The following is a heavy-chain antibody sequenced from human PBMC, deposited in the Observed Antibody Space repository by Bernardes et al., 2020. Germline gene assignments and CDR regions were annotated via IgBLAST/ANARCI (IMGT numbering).Heavy chain of an antibody. J-gene: IGHJ4*02. D-gene: IGHD2-15*01. V-gene: IGHV3-23*01. Sequence: VWSLRLSCAASGFTFSSYAMSWVRQAPGKRLEWVSGLSGSGHSAYYADSVKGRFTISRDNSKNTLYLQMNSLRGEDTAVYHCAKGKLEYCSGGHCYPFDYWGQGTLVTVSS. CDR3: AKGKLEYCSGGHCYPFDY. CDR1: GFTFSSYA. CDR2: LSGSGHSA.